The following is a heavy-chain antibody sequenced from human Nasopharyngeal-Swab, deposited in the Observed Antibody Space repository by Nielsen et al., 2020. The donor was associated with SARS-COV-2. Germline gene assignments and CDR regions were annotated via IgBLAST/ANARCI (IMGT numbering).Heavy chain of an antibody. CDR2: INPDGGST. CDR3: ARDSARQSFDY. V-gene: IGHV1-46*01. J-gene: IGHJ4*02. D-gene: IGHD6-19*01. CDR1: GYTLTSHY. Sequence: ASVKVSCEASGYTLTSHYMHWVRLAPGQGLEWMGVINPDGGSTNYAQKFLGRIIMTRDTSTSTVYMELSSLRSEDTAVFYCARDSARQSFDYWGQGTLLTVSS.